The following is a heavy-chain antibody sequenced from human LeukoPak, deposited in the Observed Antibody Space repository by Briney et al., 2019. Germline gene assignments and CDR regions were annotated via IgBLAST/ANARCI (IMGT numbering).Heavy chain of an antibody. J-gene: IGHJ4*02. Sequence: GGSLRLSCAASGSTFSRYWMHWVRQAPGKGLVWVSRVKSDGSDTIYADSVKGRFTIPRDNAKNTLYLQMDSLRAEDTAVYYCTTGIGNYYYYWGQGTLVTVAS. CDR1: GSTFSRYW. CDR3: TTGIGNYYYY. D-gene: IGHD3-10*01. CDR2: VKSDGSDT. V-gene: IGHV3-74*01.